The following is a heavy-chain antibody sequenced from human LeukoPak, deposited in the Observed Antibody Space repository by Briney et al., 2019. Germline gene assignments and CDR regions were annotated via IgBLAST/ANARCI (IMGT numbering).Heavy chain of an antibody. J-gene: IGHJ4*02. D-gene: IGHD3-3*01. CDR1: GGSISSDY. CDR2: IYSTAGT. Sequence: SETLSLTCTVSGGSISSDYWGWFRQPACERQKWSGGIYSTAGTNYNPSLKSRVTMSVDASKSQFSLRLSSVTAADTAVYYCARSGGDFWSGSFGYLDYWGQGTLVTVSS. CDR3: ARSGGDFWSGSFGYLDY. V-gene: IGHV4-4*07.